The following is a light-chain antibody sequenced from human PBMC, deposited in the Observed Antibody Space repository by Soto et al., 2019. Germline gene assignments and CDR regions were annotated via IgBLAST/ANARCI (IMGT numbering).Light chain of an antibody. CDR1: SSDVGGYNY. V-gene: IGLV2-8*01. CDR2: DVY. J-gene: IGLJ1*01. Sequence: QSVLTQPPSVSGAPGQRVTISCTGSSSDVGGYNYVSWYQQHPGKAPKLMIYDVYKRPSGVPDRFSGSKSGNTASLTVSGLQAEDEADYYCSSYAGTHIVFGTGTKLTVL. CDR3: SSYAGTHIV.